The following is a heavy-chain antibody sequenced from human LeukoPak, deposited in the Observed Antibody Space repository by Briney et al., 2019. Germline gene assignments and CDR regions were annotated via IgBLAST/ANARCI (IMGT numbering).Heavy chain of an antibody. CDR3: ARSGGLQKFDY. J-gene: IGHJ4*02. CDR1: GFTFSSYA. CDR2: ISYDGNTI. Sequence: GGSLRLSCAASGFTFSSYAMHWVRQAPGKGLQWVAVISYDGNTIHYADSVKGRFIISRDTSKNTLYLQMNSLRAEDTAVYYCARSGGLQKFDYWGQGTLVTVSS. D-gene: IGHD4-11*01. V-gene: IGHV3-30-3*01.